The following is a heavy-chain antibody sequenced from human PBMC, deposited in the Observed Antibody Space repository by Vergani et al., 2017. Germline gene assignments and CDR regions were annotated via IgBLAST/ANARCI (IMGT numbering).Heavy chain of an antibody. J-gene: IGHJ6*02. CDR3: ARDCITGTTDRHVCYYYYGMDV. CDR1: GFTFSNAW. D-gene: IGHD1-7*01. V-gene: IGHV3-15*01. Sequence: EVQLVESGGGLVKPGGSLRLSCAASGFTFSNAWMSWVRQAPGKGLEWVGRIKSKTDGGTTDYAAPVKGRFTISRDDSKNTLYLQMNSLRAEDTAVYYCARDCITGTTDRHVCYYYYGMDVWGQGTTVTVSS. CDR2: IKSKTDGGTT.